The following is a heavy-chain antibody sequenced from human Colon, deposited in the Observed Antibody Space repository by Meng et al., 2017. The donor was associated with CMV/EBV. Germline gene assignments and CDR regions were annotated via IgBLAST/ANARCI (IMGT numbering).Heavy chain of an antibody. CDR2: ISYDGTTK. CDR1: GFTFSSNA. CDR3: ARDEAP. V-gene: IGHV3-30*04. Sequence: QVQLVESGGGVVQPGTSLRLSCAASGFTFSSNAMHWVRQAPGKGLEWVAVISYDGTTKYYADSVKGRFTISRDNSKNTVYLQMNSLRGEDTAVYYCARDEAPWGQGTLVTVSS. J-gene: IGHJ5*02.